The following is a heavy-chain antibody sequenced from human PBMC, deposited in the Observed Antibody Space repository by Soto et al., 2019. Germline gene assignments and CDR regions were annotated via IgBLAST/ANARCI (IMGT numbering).Heavy chain of an antibody. J-gene: IGHJ6*02. CDR3: ARGSGGVNYYYYGMDV. Sequence: GASVKVSCKASGGTFSSYAISWVRQAPGQGLEWMGGIIPIFGTANYAQKFQGRVTITADKSTSTAYMELSSLRSEDTAVYYCARGSGGVNYYYYGMDVWGQGTTVNVSS. D-gene: IGHD3-16*01. CDR1: GGTFSSYA. CDR2: IIPIFGTA. V-gene: IGHV1-69*06.